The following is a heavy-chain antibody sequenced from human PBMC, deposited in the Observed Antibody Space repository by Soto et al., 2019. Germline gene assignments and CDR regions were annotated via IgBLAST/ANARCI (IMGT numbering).Heavy chain of an antibody. Sequence: VESLSLSCASSGFTFSTYEMNWVLQAPGKGLEWVSYIGRTGTTIYYADSVKGRFTISRDNAKNSLYLQMDSLRPEDTAVEYGATQAPWVRAQHRWGK. J-gene: IGHJ6*03. CDR3: ATQAPWVRAQHR. V-gene: IGHV3-48*03. CDR2: IGRTGTTI. CDR1: GFTFSTYE. D-gene: IGHD2-21*01.